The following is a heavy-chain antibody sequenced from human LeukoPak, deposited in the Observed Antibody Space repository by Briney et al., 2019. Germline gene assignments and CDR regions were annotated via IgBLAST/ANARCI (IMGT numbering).Heavy chain of an antibody. D-gene: IGHD3-10*01. V-gene: IGHV3-48*03. CDR2: NRRSGETI. J-gene: IGHJ3*01. Sequence: GGSLRLSCAASGFIFSNYEVNWFRQAPGKGPEWISYNRRSGETIYYSDSVKGRFAVSRDPAKNSLYLQMNSLRDEDTAVYFCSSWPPEFVLSLWGQGTMVTVSS. CDR1: GFIFSNYE. CDR3: SSWPPEFVLSL.